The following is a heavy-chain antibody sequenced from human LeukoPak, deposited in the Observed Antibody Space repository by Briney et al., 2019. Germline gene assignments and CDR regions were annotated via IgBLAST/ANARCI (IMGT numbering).Heavy chain of an antibody. V-gene: IGHV3-23*01. D-gene: IGHD3-22*01. CDR2: ISGSGGST. CDR3: AKDTEDSSGYYYSFDY. J-gene: IGHJ4*02. CDR1: GFTFSSYA. Sequence: GGSLRLSCAASGFTFSSYAMSWVRQAPGKGLEWVSAISGSGGSTYYADSVKGRFTISRDNSKNTLYLQMNSLRAEDTAVYYCAKDTEDSSGYYYSFDYWGQGTLVTVSS.